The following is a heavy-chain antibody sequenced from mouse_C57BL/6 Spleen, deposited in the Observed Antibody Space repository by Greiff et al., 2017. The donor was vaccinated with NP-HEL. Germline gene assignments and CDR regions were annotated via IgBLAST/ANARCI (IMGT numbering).Heavy chain of an antibody. Sequence: VQLQQSGAELMKPGASVKLSCKATGYTFTGYWIEWVKQRPGHGLEWIGEILPGGGSTNYNEKFKGKATFTADTSSNTAYMQLSSLTTEDSAIYYCARDRSQYYFDYWGQGTTLTVSS. D-gene: IGHD1-1*01. CDR2: ILPGGGST. CDR3: ARDRSQYYFDY. CDR1: GYTFTGYW. V-gene: IGHV1-9*01. J-gene: IGHJ2*01.